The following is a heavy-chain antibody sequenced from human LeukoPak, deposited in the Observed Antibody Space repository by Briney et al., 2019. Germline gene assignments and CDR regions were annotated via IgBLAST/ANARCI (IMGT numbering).Heavy chain of an antibody. D-gene: IGHD3-3*01. Sequence: PSEAPSLTCAVYGGSFSGYYWSWIRQPPGKGLEWIGEINHSGSTNYNPSLKSRVTISVDTSKNQFSLKLSSVTAADTAVYYCARVRFLEWLLRYYFDYWGQGTLVTVSS. V-gene: IGHV4-34*01. CDR1: GGSFSGYY. CDR2: INHSGST. CDR3: ARVRFLEWLLRYYFDY. J-gene: IGHJ4*02.